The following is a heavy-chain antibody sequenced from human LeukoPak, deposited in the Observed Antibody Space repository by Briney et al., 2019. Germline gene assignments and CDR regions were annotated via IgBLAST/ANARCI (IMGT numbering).Heavy chain of an antibody. CDR2: ISYDGSNK. J-gene: IGHJ4*02. CDR3: ARGGSSWYFDY. Sequence: GGSLRLSCAASGFTFSSYAMHWVRQAPGKGLEWVAVISYDGSNKYYADSVKGRFTISRDNSKNTLYLQMNSLRAEDTAVYYRARGGSSWYFDYWGQGTLVTVSS. CDR1: GFTFSSYA. V-gene: IGHV3-30-3*01. D-gene: IGHD6-13*01.